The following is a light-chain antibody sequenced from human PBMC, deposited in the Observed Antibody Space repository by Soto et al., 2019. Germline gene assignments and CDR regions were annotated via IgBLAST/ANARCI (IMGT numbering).Light chain of an antibody. J-gene: IGLJ1*01. V-gene: IGLV2-11*01. Sequence: QSALTQPRSVSGSPGQSVAISCSGTSSDVGGYHAVSWYQQNPGKAPKFMIYDVSKRPSGVPYRFSGSKSGNTASLTISGLQAEDEADYYCCSYAGSYIYVFGTGTKVTVL. CDR3: CSYAGSYIYV. CDR2: DVS. CDR1: SSDVGGYHA.